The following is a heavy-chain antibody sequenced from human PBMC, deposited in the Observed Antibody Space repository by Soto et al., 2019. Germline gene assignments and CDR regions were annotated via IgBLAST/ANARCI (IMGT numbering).Heavy chain of an antibody. D-gene: IGHD2-21*01. Sequence: SAPLSVTCTVSGCSISSYYWSWIRQPPGKGLEWIGYIYYSGSTNYNPSLKSRVTISVDTSKNQFSLKLSSVTAADTAVYYCARDHIRRGYFDYWGQGTLVTVSS. CDR1: GCSISSYY. CDR3: ARDHIRRGYFDY. J-gene: IGHJ4*02. V-gene: IGHV4-59*01. CDR2: IYYSGST.